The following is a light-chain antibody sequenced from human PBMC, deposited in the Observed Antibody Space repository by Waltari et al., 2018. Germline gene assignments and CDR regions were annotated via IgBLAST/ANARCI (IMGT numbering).Light chain of an antibody. CDR2: GAS. J-gene: IGKJ1*01. Sequence: EIVITQSPATLSVSAGERATLSCRASQSVSSNLAWYQQKAGQAPRLLIYGASTRATGIPARFSGSGSGTEFTLSISSLQSEDFAVYYCQQYNDWPPWTFGQGTKVEIK. CDR1: QSVSSN. V-gene: IGKV3-15*01. CDR3: QQYNDWPPWT.